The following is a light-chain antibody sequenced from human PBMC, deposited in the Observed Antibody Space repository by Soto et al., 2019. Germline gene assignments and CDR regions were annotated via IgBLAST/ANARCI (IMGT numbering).Light chain of an antibody. J-gene: IGKJ2*01. CDR1: QSVSGD. Sequence: EIVMTQSPATLSVSQGERATLSCRASQSVSGDLAWYQQKPGQAPRLLIYGASTRATGIPARFSGSGSGTEFTLTISSLQSEDSAVYYCQQYNNWPPYTFGQGTKLEIK. CDR2: GAS. V-gene: IGKV3-15*01. CDR3: QQYNNWPPYT.